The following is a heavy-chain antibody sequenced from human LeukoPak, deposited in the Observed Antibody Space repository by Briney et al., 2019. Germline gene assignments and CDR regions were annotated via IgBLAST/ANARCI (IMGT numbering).Heavy chain of an antibody. D-gene: IGHD3-22*01. Sequence: GGSLRLSCAASGFTFSSYSMNWARQAPGKGLEWVSSISGSSSYIYYADSVKGRFTISRDNAKNSLYLQMNSLRAEDTAVYYCARGRDYYDSSGLTNHYFDYWGQGTLVSASS. CDR3: ARGRDYYDSSGLTNHYFDY. J-gene: IGHJ4*02. CDR1: GFTFSSYS. V-gene: IGHV3-21*01. CDR2: ISGSSSYI.